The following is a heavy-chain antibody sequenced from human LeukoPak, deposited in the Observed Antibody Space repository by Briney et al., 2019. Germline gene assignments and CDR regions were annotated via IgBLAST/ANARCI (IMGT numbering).Heavy chain of an antibody. V-gene: IGHV1-2*06. Sequence: ASVKVSCKASGYTFTGYYMHWVRQAPGQGLEWMGRINPNSGGTNYAQKFQGRVTMTRDTSISTAYMELSRLRSDDTAVYYCATERFQMATRNAFDIWGQGTMVTVSS. J-gene: IGHJ3*02. D-gene: IGHD5-24*01. CDR3: ATERFQMATRNAFDI. CDR2: INPNSGGT. CDR1: GYTFTGYY.